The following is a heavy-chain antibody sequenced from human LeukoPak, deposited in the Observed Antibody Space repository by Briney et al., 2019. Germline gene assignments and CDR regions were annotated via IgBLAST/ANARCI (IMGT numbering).Heavy chain of an antibody. V-gene: IGHV1-18*01. CDR3: ARNQGYSSSWYYSDY. D-gene: IGHD6-13*01. Sequence: ASVKVSCKAGGYTFTSYGISWVRQAPGQGLEWMGWISAYNGNPYYAQNLQGRVTMTTDTSTSTAYMELRSLRSDDTAVYYCARNQGYSSSWYYSDYWGQGTLVTVSS. J-gene: IGHJ4*02. CDR1: GYTFTSYG. CDR2: ISAYNGNP.